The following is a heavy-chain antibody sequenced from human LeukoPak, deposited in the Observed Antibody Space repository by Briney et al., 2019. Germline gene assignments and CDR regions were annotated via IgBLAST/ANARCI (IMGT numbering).Heavy chain of an antibody. D-gene: IGHD1-1*01. CDR1: DTSFSGYY. CDR2: MHHRGST. Sequence: SETLSLTCAVYDTSFSGYYWSWIRQPPGKGLEWIGEMHHRGSTNYNPSLKSRVSISVDTSKNQFSLKLSSVTAADTADYYCARLLPRTGTTAYYFHNDMDVWGKGTTVTISS. CDR3: ARLLPRTGTTAYYFHNDMDV. J-gene: IGHJ6*03. V-gene: IGHV4-34*01.